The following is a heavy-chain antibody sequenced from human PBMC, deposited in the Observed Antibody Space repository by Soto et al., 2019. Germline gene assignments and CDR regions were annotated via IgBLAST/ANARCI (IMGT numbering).Heavy chain of an antibody. J-gene: IGHJ6*02. Sequence: PGGSLRLSCTASGFTFGDYAMSWVRQAPGKGLEWVGFIRSKAYGGTIEYAASVKGRFTISRDDSKSIAYLQMNSLKTEDTAVYYCTRDHESGSWRYYYGMDVWGQGTTVTVSS. D-gene: IGHD6-13*01. CDR3: TRDHESGSWRYYYGMDV. CDR2: IRSKAYGGTI. V-gene: IGHV3-49*04. CDR1: GFTFGDYA.